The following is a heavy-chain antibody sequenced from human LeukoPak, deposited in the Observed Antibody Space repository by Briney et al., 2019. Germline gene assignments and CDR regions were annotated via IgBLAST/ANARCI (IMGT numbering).Heavy chain of an antibody. Sequence: GGSLRLSCAASGFTFSSYNMNWVRQAPGKGLEWVSSITSSSSYIYYADSVKGRFTISRDNAKNTMSLQMNSLGVEDTALYFCAKASGDYLGPHRALDIWGQGTQVTVS. J-gene: IGHJ3*02. D-gene: IGHD4-11*01. CDR1: GFTFSSYN. CDR3: AKASGDYLGPHRALDI. CDR2: ITSSSSYI. V-gene: IGHV3-21*04.